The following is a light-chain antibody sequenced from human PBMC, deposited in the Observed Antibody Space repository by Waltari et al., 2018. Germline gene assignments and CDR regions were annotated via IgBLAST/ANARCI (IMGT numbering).Light chain of an antibody. CDR3: QTGGHGTWV. Sequence: QLVLTQSPSASASLGASVKLTCTLSSGHSTTIIAWLQQQPEKGPRFLMNVKSDGSHNKGVGIPDRFSGSSSGAEHYLTISSLQSEDEADYYCQTGGHGTWVFGGGTRLTVL. CDR1: SGHSTTI. J-gene: IGLJ3*02. V-gene: IGLV4-69*01. CDR2: VKSDGSH.